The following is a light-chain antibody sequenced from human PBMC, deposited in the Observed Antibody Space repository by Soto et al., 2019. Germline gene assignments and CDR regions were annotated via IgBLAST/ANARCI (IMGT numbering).Light chain of an antibody. CDR1: QSVSSN. V-gene: IGKV3-15*01. Sequence: IVMTQSPVTLSVSPGEIATLSCRASQSVSSNLAWYQQRPGQAPRLLMYAASTPATGIPARFSGSGSGTEFTLTISGLQSEDFGVYFCQQYDNWPLTFGGGTKVEMK. CDR2: AAS. CDR3: QQYDNWPLT. J-gene: IGKJ4*01.